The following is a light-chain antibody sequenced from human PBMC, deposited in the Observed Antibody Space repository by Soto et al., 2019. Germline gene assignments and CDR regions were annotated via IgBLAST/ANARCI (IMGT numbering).Light chain of an antibody. CDR1: SSDVGGYNY. V-gene: IGLV2-14*01. Sequence: QSALTQPASVSGSPGQSITISCTGTSSDVGGYNYVSWCQQHPGKAPKLMIYEVSHRPSGVSNRFSGYKSGNTASLTISGLQAEDEADYYCSSYTSSSTYVFGTGTKLTVL. J-gene: IGLJ1*01. CDR3: SSYTSSSTYV. CDR2: EVS.